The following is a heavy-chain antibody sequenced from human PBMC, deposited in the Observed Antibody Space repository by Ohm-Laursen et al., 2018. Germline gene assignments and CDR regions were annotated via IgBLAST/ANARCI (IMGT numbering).Heavy chain of an antibody. J-gene: IGHJ4*02. CDR3: ADTSSWYYFDY. D-gene: IGHD6-13*01. CDR1: GYSISSDYY. CDR2: IYHSGST. Sequence: TLSLTCAVSGYSISSDYYWGWIRQPPGKGLEWIGSIYHSGSTYYNPSLKRRVTISVDTSKKQFSLNLRSVTAADTAVYYCADTSSWYYFDYWGQGTLVTVSS. V-gene: IGHV4-38-2*01.